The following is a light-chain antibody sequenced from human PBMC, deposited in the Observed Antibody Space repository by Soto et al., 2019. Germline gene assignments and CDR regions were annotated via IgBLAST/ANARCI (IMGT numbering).Light chain of an antibody. Sequence: IVLTQSPGTLSLSPGERATLSCRASQSVSSTYLAWYQQKPGQAPRLLIYGASSRATGIPDRFSGSGSGTDFTLTISRLEPEDFAVYYCQRYDISSFPFGQGTKLEIK. J-gene: IGKJ2*01. CDR1: QSVSSTY. CDR2: GAS. V-gene: IGKV3-20*01. CDR3: QRYDISSFP.